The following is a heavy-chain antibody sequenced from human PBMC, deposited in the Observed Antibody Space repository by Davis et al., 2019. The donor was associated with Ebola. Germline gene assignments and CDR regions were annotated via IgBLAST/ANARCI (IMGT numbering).Heavy chain of an antibody. CDR1: GFTVSSNY. V-gene: IGHV3-21*01. J-gene: IGHJ6*02. Sequence: PGGSLRLSCAASGFTVSSNYMSWVRQAPGKGLEWVSAISGSGGSTYYADSVKGRFTISRDNAKNSLYLQMNSLRAEDTAVYYCARVMDCKGSTSCFYYYYGMDVWGQGTTVTVSS. D-gene: IGHD2-2*01. CDR3: ARVMDCKGSTSCFYYYYGMDV. CDR2: ISGSGGST.